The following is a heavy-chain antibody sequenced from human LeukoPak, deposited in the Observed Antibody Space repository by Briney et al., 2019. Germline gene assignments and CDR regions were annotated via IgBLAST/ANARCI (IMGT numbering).Heavy chain of an antibody. J-gene: IGHJ4*02. Sequence: ASVKVSCKASGYTFTSYYMHWVRQAPGQGLEWMGIINPSGGSTSYAQKFQGRVTMTRDTSTSTVYMELSSLRSEDTSVYNCARETEEDDYVWGSYRYYFDYWGQGTLVTVSS. V-gene: IGHV1-46*01. D-gene: IGHD3-16*02. CDR1: GYTFTSYY. CDR2: INPSGGST. CDR3: ARETEEDDYVWGSYRYYFDY.